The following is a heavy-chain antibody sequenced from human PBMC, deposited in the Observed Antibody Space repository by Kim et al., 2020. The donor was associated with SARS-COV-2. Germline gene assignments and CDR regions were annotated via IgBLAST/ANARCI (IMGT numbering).Heavy chain of an antibody. Sequence: SVEGRFTISSDNAKNSLYLQMNSLGAEDTAVYYFARDRYYGSGSYYITDCWGQGTLVTVSS. V-gene: IGHV3-21*01. CDR3: ARDRYYGSGSYYITDC. D-gene: IGHD3-10*01. J-gene: IGHJ4*02.